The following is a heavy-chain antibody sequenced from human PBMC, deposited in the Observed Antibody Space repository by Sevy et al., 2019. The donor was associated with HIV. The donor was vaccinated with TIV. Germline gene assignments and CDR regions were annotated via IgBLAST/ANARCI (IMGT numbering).Heavy chain of an antibody. J-gene: IGHJ4*02. D-gene: IGHD3-22*01. CDR3: ARVYYYDYSGPGY. CDR1: GYNLNNYY. CDR2: INPSGGST. Sequence: ASVKVSCKASGYNLNNYYMHWVRQAPGQGLEWMGLINPSGGSTSYAQKFQGRVTMTRDTSTITLHMELSSLRSEDTAVYYCARVYYYDYSGPGYWGQGTLVTVSS. V-gene: IGHV1-46*02.